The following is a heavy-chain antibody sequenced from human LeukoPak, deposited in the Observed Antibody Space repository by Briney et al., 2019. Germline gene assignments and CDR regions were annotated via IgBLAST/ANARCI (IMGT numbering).Heavy chain of an antibody. Sequence: GGSLRLSCAASGFTFSRYWMTWFRQAPGKGLEWVANIKEDGGEKYYVASVRGRFTISRDNAKSSLYLQMNSLRAEDTAVYYCARTSSYGGFDPWGQGTLVTVSS. D-gene: IGHD2-2*01. CDR3: ARTSSYGGFDP. V-gene: IGHV3-7*01. J-gene: IGHJ5*02. CDR1: GFTFSRYW. CDR2: IKEDGGEK.